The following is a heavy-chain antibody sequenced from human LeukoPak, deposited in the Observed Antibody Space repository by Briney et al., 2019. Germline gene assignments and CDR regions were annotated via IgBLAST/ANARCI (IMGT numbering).Heavy chain of an antibody. CDR1: GFIFRSYW. CDR2: IKQDGSEK. J-gene: IGHJ4*02. V-gene: IGHV3-7*01. D-gene: IGHD3-22*01. Sequence: GGSLRLSCAPSGFIFRSYWMSWVRQAPGKGLEWVANIKQDGSEKYYVDSVKGRFTISRDNSKNTLSLQMNSLRAEDTAVYYCARDLDAYYYDSSGYSGVDYWGQGTLVAVSS. CDR3: ARDLDAYYYDSSGYSGVDY.